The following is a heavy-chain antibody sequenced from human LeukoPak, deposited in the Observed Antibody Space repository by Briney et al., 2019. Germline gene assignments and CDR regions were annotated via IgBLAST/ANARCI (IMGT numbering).Heavy chain of an antibody. J-gene: IGHJ6*03. Sequence: PSGTLCLTCTVSGGSISSYYWSWIRRPPGKGLEWIGYIYTSGSTNYNPPLKSRVTISVDTSKNQFSLKPSFVTAADTAVYYCARRRIVVVPAAITAYYYYMDVWGKGTPVTVSS. CDR2: IYTSGST. D-gene: IGHD2-2*01. CDR3: ARRRIVVVPAAITAYYYYMDV. V-gene: IGHV4-4*08. CDR1: GGSISSYY.